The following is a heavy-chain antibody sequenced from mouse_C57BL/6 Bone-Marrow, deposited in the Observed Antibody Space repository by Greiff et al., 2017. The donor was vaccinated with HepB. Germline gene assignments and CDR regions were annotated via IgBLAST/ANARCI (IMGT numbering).Heavy chain of an antibody. J-gene: IGHJ1*03. CDR1: GYTFTEYT. CDR2: FYPGSGSI. D-gene: IGHD1-1*01. Sequence: VQLQQSGAELVKPGASVKLSCKASGYTFTEYTIHWVKQRPGQGLEWIGWFYPGSGSIKYNEKFKEKATLTADKSSSTVYMELSRLTSEDSAVYFCARQEGNYGSSPWYFDVWGTGTTVTVSS. V-gene: IGHV1-62-2*01. CDR3: ARQEGNYGSSPWYFDV.